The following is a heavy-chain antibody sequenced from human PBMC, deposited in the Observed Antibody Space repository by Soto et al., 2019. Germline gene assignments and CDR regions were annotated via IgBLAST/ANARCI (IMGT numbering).Heavy chain of an antibody. CDR3: ATWIVAQRFDP. D-gene: IGHD3-22*01. Sequence: QVQLVQSGAEVKKPGASVKVSCKASGYSFTRYDINWVRQATGQGLEWMGWMNPNSGNTDSAPKFQGRLTMTRNTSISTAYMERSSLRSEDTAVYYCATWIVAQRFDPWGQGTLVTVSS. CDR2: MNPNSGNT. CDR1: GYSFTRYD. V-gene: IGHV1-8*01. J-gene: IGHJ5*02.